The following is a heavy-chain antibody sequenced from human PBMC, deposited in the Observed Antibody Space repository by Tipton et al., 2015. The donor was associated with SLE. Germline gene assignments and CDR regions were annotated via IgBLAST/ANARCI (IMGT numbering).Heavy chain of an antibody. CDR1: GYSFTSYW. J-gene: IGHJ3*02. CDR3: ARPLRGSGWYGDAFDI. CDR2: IYPGDSDT. V-gene: IGHV5-51*03. D-gene: IGHD6-19*01. Sequence: QLVQSGAEVKKPGESLKISCKGYGYSFTSYWIAWVRQMPGKGLEWMGIIYPGDSDTRYSPSFQGQVTISADKSIRSAYLQWSSLKAWDAAMYYCARPLRGSGWYGDAFDIWGQGTMVTVSS.